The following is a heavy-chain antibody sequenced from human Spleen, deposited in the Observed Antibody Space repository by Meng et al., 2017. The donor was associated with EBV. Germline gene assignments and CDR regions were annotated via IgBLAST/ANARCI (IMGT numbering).Heavy chain of an antibody. J-gene: IGHJ4*02. CDR2: VYHSGTP. CDR1: AGPITQWTL. D-gene: IGHD1-1*01. V-gene: IGHV4-4*02. CDR3: VSTAGQSTTWRYFDL. Sequence: QLPPQEAGPGWGKPSGTWSLTLFSSAGPITQWTLCSWVRQTPGKGLDWIGGVYHSGTPNFNPSLKSRVAISVDKSSNKFSLNLTSVTAADTAVYYCVSTAGQSTTWRYFDLWGRGTLVTVSS.